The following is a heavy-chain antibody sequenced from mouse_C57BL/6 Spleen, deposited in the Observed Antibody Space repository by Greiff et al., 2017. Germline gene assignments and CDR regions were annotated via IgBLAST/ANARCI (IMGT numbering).Heavy chain of an antibody. CDR1: GFSLTSYG. D-gene: IGHD6-1*01. CDR2: IWRGGST. Sequence: VKVVESGPGLVQPSQSLSITCTVSGFSLTSYGVHWVRQSPGKGLEWLGVIWRGGSTDYNAAFMSRLSITKDNSKSQVFFKMNSLQADDTAIYYCAKNSSGSYAMDYWGQGTSVTVSS. V-gene: IGHV2-5*01. J-gene: IGHJ4*01. CDR3: AKNSSGSYAMDY.